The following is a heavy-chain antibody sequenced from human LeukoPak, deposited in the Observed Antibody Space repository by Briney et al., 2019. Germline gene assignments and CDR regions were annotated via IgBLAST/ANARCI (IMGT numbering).Heavy chain of an antibody. D-gene: IGHD6-13*01. CDR3: ARGRWYSSSWYGGVFGY. Sequence: SETLSLTCAVHGGSFSGYYWSWIRQPPGKGLEWIGEINHSGSTNYNPSLKSRVTISVDTSKNQFSLKLSSVTAADTAVYYCARGRWYSSSWYGGVFGYWGQGTLVTVSS. CDR2: INHSGST. V-gene: IGHV4-34*01. J-gene: IGHJ4*02. CDR1: GGSFSGYY.